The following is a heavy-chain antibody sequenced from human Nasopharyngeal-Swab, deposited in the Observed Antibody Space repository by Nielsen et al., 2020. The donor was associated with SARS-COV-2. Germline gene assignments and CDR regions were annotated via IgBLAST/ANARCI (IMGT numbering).Heavy chain of an antibody. D-gene: IGHD6-13*01. CDR2: ISYDGSNK. CDR3: ARDEQQLSYYYGMDV. J-gene: IGHJ6*02. V-gene: IGHV3-30*03. Sequence: GGSLRLSCAASGFTFSSYGMHWVRQAPGKGLEWVAVISYDGSNKYYADSVKGRFTISRDNSKNTLYLQMNSLRAEDTAVYYCARDEQQLSYYYGMDVWGQGTTVTVSS. CDR1: GFTFSSYG.